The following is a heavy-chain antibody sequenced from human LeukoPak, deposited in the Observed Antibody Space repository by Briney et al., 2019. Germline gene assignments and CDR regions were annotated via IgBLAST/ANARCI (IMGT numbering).Heavy chain of an antibody. V-gene: IGHV4-39*07. CDR3: ARAPRTGAWDMITFGGVIVHGDAFDF. CDR2: NYSGST. J-gene: IGHJ3*01. CDR1: GGSLISTTYY. Sequence: SETLSLTCAVSGGSLISTTYYWGWIRQPPGKGLEWIGSNYSGSTYYNPSLKSRVTVSVDISKNQFSLQLSSVTAADTAVYYCARAPRTGAWDMITFGGVIVHGDAFDFWGQGTMVTVSS. D-gene: IGHD3-16*02.